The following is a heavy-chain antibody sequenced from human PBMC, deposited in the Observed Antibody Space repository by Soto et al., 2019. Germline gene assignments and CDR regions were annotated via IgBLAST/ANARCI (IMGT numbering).Heavy chain of an antibody. D-gene: IGHD3-16*01. CDR1: GGSISSHY. J-gene: IGHJ3*01. CDR3: AKTGLPEGVGAFDL. Sequence: SETLSLTCTVSGGSISSHYWSWIRQPAGKGLEYIGRTHSSGTTNYNPSLRGRVSMSVDTSKNQFSLRLNSVTATDTAVYYCAKTGLPEGVGAFDLWGQGTMVTVSS. CDR2: THSSGTT. V-gene: IGHV4-4*07.